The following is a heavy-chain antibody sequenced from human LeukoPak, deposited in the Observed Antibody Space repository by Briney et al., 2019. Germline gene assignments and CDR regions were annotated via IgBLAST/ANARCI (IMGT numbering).Heavy chain of an antibody. CDR3: ARVEYGDYTYYYGMDV. CDR1: GGSFSSHY. D-gene: IGHD4-17*01. J-gene: IGHJ6*02. V-gene: IGHV4-59*11. Sequence: SETLSLTCTVSGGSFSSHYWSWIRQPPGKGLEWIGYIYYAGRTNYNPSLESRVTISVDTSKNQFSLKVSSATAADTAVYYCARVEYGDYTYYYGMDVWGQGTTVTVSS. CDR2: IYYAGRT.